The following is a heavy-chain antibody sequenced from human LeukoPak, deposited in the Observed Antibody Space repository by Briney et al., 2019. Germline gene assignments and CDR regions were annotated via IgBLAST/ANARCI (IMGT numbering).Heavy chain of an antibody. V-gene: IGHV3-11*04. J-gene: IGHJ4*02. CDR2: ISSSGSTI. D-gene: IGHD5-12*01. Sequence: AGGSLRLSCAASGFTFSNYYMNWVRQAPGKGLEWVSYISSSGSTIYYADSVKGRFTISRDNAKNSLFLQMNSLRAEDTAVYYCATDYSAYDPPDSWGQGTLVTVSS. CDR3: ATDYSAYDPPDS. CDR1: GFTFSNYY.